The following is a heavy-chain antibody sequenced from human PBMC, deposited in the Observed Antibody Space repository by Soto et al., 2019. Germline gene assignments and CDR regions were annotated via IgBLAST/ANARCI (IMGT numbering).Heavy chain of an antibody. CDR3: ARVELLWFGDPPAHYGMDV. Sequence: GASVKVSCKASGGTFSSYAISWVRQAPGQGLEWMGGIIPIFGTANYAQKFQGRVTITADESTSTAYMELSSLRSEDTAVYYCARVELLWFGDPPAHYGMDVWGQGTTVTVS. CDR1: GGTFSSYA. CDR2: IIPIFGTA. D-gene: IGHD3-10*01. V-gene: IGHV1-69*13. J-gene: IGHJ6*02.